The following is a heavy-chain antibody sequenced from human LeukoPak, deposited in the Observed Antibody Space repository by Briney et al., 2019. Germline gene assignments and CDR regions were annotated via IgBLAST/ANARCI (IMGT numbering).Heavy chain of an antibody. V-gene: IGHV4-31*03. CDR3: ARSRGTIYRADEYDI. Sequence: SETLSLTCTVSGASISSGIYYWTWIRHHPGQGLEWIGYIYSSGFTHCNPSLRSRVTMSIDTTNNQFSLRMTSVTVADTATYYCARSRGTIYRADEYDIWGQGTMVTVSS. D-gene: IGHD3-16*02. CDR1: GASISSGIYY. J-gene: IGHJ3*02. CDR2: IYSSGFT.